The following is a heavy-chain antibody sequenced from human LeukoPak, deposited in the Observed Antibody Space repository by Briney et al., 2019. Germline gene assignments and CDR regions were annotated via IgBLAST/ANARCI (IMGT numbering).Heavy chain of an antibody. D-gene: IGHD1-26*01. CDR2: ISSTSSYI. CDR1: GFTFSSFS. V-gene: IGHV3-21*01. J-gene: IGHJ4*02. Sequence: GGSLRLSCAASGFTFSSFSMNWVRQAPGKGLEWVSSISSTSSYIYYADSVKGRFTISRDNAKNSLYLQMNSLRAEDTAVYYCARDSSGSYGYWGQGTLVTVSS. CDR3: ARDSSGSYGY.